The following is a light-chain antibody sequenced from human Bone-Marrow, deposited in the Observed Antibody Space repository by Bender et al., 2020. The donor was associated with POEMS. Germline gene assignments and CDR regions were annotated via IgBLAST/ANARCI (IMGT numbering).Light chain of an antibody. CDR1: GSNIGASE. CDR3: AAWDDSLSAHVV. Sequence: QSVLTQPPSASGAPGQRVTISCSGSGSNIGASEVYWYQHLPGRAPRLLFYRNNQRPSGVPDRFSGSKSDTSASLAISGLRSEDEADYYCAAWDDSLSAHVVFGGGTKLTVL. V-gene: IGLV1-47*01. CDR2: RNN. J-gene: IGLJ2*01.